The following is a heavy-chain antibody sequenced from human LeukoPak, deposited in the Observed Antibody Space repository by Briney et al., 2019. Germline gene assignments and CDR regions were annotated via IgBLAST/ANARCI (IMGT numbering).Heavy chain of an antibody. J-gene: IGHJ3*02. CDR2: FDPEDGET. V-gene: IGHV1-24*01. CDR3: ATYGIVGAIPLIGAFDI. Sequence: GASVNVSCKVSGYTLTELSMHWVRQAPGKGLEWMGGFDPEDGETIYAQKFQGRVTMTEDTSTDTAYMELSSLRSEDTAVYYCATYGIVGAIPLIGAFDIWGQGTMVTVSS. CDR1: GYTLTELS. D-gene: IGHD1-26*01.